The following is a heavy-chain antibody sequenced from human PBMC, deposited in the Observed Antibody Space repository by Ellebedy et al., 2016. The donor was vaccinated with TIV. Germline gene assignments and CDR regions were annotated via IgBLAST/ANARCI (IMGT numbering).Heavy chain of an antibody. D-gene: IGHD3-9*01. CDR1: GFTFTNSA. CDR3: AAALYYDILTGYYSEDC. J-gene: IGHJ4*02. Sequence: LVKVSCKASGFTFTNSAVQWVRQARGQPLEWIGWIVVGNGHTIYAQKFQERVTITRDMSTSTAYMELSSLTSKDTAVYYCAAALYYDILTGYYSEDCWGQGSLVTVSS. V-gene: IGHV1-58*01. CDR2: IVVGNGHT.